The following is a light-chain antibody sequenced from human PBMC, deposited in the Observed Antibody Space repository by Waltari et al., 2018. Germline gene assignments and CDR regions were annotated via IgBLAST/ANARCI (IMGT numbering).Light chain of an antibody. V-gene: IGKV4-1*01. CDR2: WAS. CDR3: QQYYTAPYT. J-gene: IGKJ2*01. CDR1: QSLLYNSNNKNY. Sequence: DIVMTQSPASLAVSLGEKATLNCKANQSLLYNSNNKNYLAWYQQKPGQPLKLFFYWASSRESGVPDRFSGSGSGTDFTLTIGSLQAEDVAVYYCQQYYTAPYTFGQGTKLEIK.